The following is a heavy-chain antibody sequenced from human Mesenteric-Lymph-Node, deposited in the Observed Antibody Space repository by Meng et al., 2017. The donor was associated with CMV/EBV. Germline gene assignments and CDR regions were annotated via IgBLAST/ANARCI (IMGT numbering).Heavy chain of an antibody. Sequence: SETLSLTCAVHGASFTSYYWSWIRQSPGKGLEWIGEINHRGSTNYNPSLKSRVTISVDTSKSQFSLNLTSVTAADTAVYYCARPQNTWGQGTLVTVSS. CDR2: INHRGST. V-gene: IGHV4-34*01. CDR1: GASFTSYY. D-gene: IGHD2/OR15-2a*01. CDR3: ARPQNT. J-gene: IGHJ4*02.